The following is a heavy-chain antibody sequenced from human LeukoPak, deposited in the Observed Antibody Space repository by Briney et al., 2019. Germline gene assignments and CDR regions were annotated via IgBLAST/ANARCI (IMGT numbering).Heavy chain of an antibody. CDR1: GGSISSYY. CDR3: ARDVWGSHFDY. CDR2: IYYSGST. V-gene: IGHV4-59*01. D-gene: IGHD3-16*01. J-gene: IGHJ4*02. Sequence: SETLSLTCTVSGGSISSYYWSWIRQPPGKGLEWIGYIYYSGSTNHNPSLKSRVTISVDTSKNQFSLKLSSVTAADTAVYYCARDVWGSHFDYWGQGTLVTVSS.